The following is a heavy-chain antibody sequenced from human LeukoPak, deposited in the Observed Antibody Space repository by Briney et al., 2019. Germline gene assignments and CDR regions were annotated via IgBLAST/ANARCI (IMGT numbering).Heavy chain of an antibody. J-gene: IGHJ4*02. CDR1: GFTLSNYA. CDR3: AGGGGYGDNDY. D-gene: IGHD3-22*01. CDR2: ISASGENT. V-gene: IGHV3-23*01. Sequence: RGSLRHSRAASGFTLSNYAMTWVRPAPGKGLEGVSAISASGENTYYADSVKGRVNISIHNSRNTLYILMNRLRADDTAVYFCAGGGGYGDNDYWGQGTLVTVSS.